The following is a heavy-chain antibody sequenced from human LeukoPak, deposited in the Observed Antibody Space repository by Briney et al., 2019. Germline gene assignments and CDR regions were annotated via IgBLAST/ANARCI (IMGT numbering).Heavy chain of an antibody. CDR1: GFTFSTYA. D-gene: IGHD3-22*01. J-gene: IGHJ4*02. V-gene: IGHV3-23*01. CDR2: ISGSGGST. CDR3: AKEGPDSSGYYPINYFDY. Sequence: PGGSLRLSCAASGFTFSTYAMIWVRQAPGKGLEWVSAISGSGGSTYYADPVKGRFTISRDNSKNTLYLQMNSLRAEDTAVYYCAKEGPDSSGYYPINYFDYWGQGTLVTVSS.